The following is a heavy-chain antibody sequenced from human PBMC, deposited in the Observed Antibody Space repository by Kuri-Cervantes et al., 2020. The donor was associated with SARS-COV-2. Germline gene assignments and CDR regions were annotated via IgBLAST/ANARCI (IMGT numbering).Heavy chain of an antibody. V-gene: IGHV1-18*04. Sequence: ASVKVFCKAAGYTSTSYGISWVRQAPGQGLEWRGWISAYNGNTNYAQKLQGRVTMTTDTSISTAYMELSRLRSDDTAVYYCAREYSSSWYDYYYGMDVWGQGTTVTVSS. D-gene: IGHD6-13*01. CDR2: ISAYNGNT. CDR3: AREYSSSWYDYYYGMDV. J-gene: IGHJ6*02. CDR1: GYTSTSYG.